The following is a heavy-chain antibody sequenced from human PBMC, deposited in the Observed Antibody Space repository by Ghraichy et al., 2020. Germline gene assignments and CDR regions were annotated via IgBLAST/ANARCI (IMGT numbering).Heavy chain of an antibody. J-gene: IGHJ5*02. CDR1: GGSISSYY. D-gene: IGHD4-17*01. Sequence: LETLSLTCTVSGGSISSYYWSWIRQPPGKGLEWIGYIYYSGSTNYNPSLKSRVTISVDTSKNQFSLKLSSVTAADTAVYYCARGGDGDYFWWFDPWGQGTLVTVSS. CDR2: IYYSGST. V-gene: IGHV4-59*01. CDR3: ARGGDGDYFWWFDP.